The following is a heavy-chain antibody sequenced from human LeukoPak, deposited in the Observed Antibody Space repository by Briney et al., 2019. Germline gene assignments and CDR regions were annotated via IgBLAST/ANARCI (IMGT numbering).Heavy chain of an antibody. D-gene: IGHD5-12*01. V-gene: IGHV1-18*01. CDR3: ARPRSGYDGYMDV. Sequence: GASVTVSFKASGYTFTIYGISWVRQAPGQGLEWMGWISAYNGNTNYAQKLQGRVTMTTDTSTSTAYMELRSLRSDDTAVYYCARPRSGYDGYMDVWGKGTTVTVSS. J-gene: IGHJ6*03. CDR1: GYTFTIYG. CDR2: ISAYNGNT.